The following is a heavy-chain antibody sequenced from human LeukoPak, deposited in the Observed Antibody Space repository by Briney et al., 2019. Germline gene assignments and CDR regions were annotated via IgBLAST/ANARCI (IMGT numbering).Heavy chain of an antibody. D-gene: IGHD2/OR15-2a*01. Sequence: SETLSLTCTVSGGSISSSSYYWGWIRQPPGKGLEWIGSIYYSGSTYYNPSLKSRVTISVDTSKNQFSLKLSSVTAADTAVYYCARDLLRRALDPWGQGTLVTVSS. V-gene: IGHV4-39*07. CDR1: GGSISSSSYY. CDR2: IYYSGST. J-gene: IGHJ5*02. CDR3: ARDLLRRALDP.